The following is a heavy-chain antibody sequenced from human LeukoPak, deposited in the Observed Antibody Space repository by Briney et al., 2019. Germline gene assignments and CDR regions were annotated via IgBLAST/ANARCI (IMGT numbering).Heavy chain of an antibody. CDR3: AELGITMIGGV. J-gene: IGHJ6*04. V-gene: IGHV3-7*01. CDR2: IKQDGSEK. D-gene: IGHD3-10*02. Sequence: GGSLRLSCAGSGFIFSNYVLSWVRQAPGKGLEWVANIKQDGSEKYYVDSVKGRFTISRDNAKNSLYLQMNSLRAEDTAVYYCAELGITMIGGVWGTGTTVTISS. CDR1: GFIFSNYV.